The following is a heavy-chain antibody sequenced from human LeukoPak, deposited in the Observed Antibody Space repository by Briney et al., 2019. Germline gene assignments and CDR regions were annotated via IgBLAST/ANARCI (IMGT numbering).Heavy chain of an antibody. CDR2: IKSRTDGGTT. Sequence: PGGSLRLSCATSGFSFRNAWMGCVRQAPGKGLEWVGRIKSRTDGGTTDYAAPVKGRFTISRDDSKNTLHLQMNSLKTEDTAVYYCAPYDSSGYHGDYFDFWGQGTLVTVSS. V-gene: IGHV3-15*01. D-gene: IGHD3-22*01. CDR3: APYDSSGYHGDYFDF. CDR1: GFSFRNAW. J-gene: IGHJ4*02.